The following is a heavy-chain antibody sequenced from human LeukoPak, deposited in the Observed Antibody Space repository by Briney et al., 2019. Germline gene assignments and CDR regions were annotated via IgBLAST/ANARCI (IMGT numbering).Heavy chain of an antibody. CDR2: IYSGGST. CDR1: GFTVSSNY. J-gene: IGHJ4*02. V-gene: IGHV3-66*01. Sequence: GGSLRLSCAASGFTVSSNYMSWVRQAPGKGREGGSVIYSGGSTYYSDSVKGRFTISRDNSKNTLYLQMNSLRAEDTAVYYCARDGSGSYSNDPYFDYWGQGTLVTVSS. CDR3: ARDGSGSYSNDPYFDY. D-gene: IGHD3-10*01.